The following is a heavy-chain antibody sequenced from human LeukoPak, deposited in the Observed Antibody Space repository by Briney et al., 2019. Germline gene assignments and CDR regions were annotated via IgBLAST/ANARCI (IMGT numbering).Heavy chain of an antibody. CDR1: GFTFSDHY. J-gene: IGHJ4*02. CDR2: SRNKADSYTT. D-gene: IGHD4-23*01. Sequence: GGSLRLSCAASGFTFSDHYMDWVRQAPGKGLEWVGRSRNKADSYTTERAASVKGRFTISRDDSKNSLYLQMNYLKTEDTAVYYCARGGPYGGNSAFDYWGQGTLVTVSS. CDR3: ARGGPYGGNSAFDY. V-gene: IGHV3-72*01.